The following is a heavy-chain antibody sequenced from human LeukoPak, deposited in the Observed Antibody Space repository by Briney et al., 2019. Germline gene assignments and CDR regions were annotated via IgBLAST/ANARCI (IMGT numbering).Heavy chain of an antibody. D-gene: IGHD3-10*01. CDR2: IYTSGST. Sequence: SETLSLTCTVSGGSISSYYRSWIRQPAGKGLEWIGRIYTSGSTNYNPSLKSRVTMSVDTSKNQFSLKLSSVTTADTAVYYCAREGFPIGELGFWGQGTMVTVSS. J-gene: IGHJ3*01. V-gene: IGHV4-4*07. CDR1: GGSISSYY. CDR3: AREGFPIGELGF.